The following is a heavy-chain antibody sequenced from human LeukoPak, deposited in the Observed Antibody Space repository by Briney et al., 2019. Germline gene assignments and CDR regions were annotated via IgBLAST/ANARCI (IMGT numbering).Heavy chain of an antibody. V-gene: IGHV3-7*01. CDR3: ATDRGWRTSGYYLYYFEY. CDR2: IKHDGSEK. CDR1: GFTFSNYW. D-gene: IGHD3-3*01. Sequence: QPGGSLRLSCAASGFTFSNYWMTWVRQAPGKGLEWVASIKHDGSEKYYVDSVRGRFTISRDNTKNSLYLQMSSLRAEDTAVYYCATDRGWRTSGYYLYYFEYWGQGTLVTFSS. J-gene: IGHJ4*02.